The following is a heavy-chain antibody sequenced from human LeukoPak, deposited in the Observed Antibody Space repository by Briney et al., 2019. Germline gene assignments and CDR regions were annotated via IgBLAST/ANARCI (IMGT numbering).Heavy chain of an antibody. CDR2: ISAYNGNT. J-gene: IGHJ5*02. Sequence: GASVKVSCKASGYTFTGYYMHWVRQAPGQGLEWMGWISAYNGNTNYAQKLQGRVTMTTDTSTSTAYMELRSLRSDDTAVYYCARDPPGWVAVAGPFDPWGQGTLVTVSS. V-gene: IGHV1-18*04. D-gene: IGHD6-19*01. CDR1: GYTFTGYY. CDR3: ARDPPGWVAVAGPFDP.